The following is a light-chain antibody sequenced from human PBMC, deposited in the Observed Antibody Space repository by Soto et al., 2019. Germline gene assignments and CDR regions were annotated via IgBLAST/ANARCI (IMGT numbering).Light chain of an antibody. Sequence: DIQMTQSPPSLSASVVDTVAITCRANEYISSYLNWYQSKPGKAPKLLIYSATTLHTGVPPRFSDGGSGRDFTLTISDLQPDDFASYFCKSTYIXPWACGQGTKV. CDR2: SAT. J-gene: IGKJ1*01. CDR1: EYISSY. CDR3: KSTYIXPWA. V-gene: IGKV1-39*01.